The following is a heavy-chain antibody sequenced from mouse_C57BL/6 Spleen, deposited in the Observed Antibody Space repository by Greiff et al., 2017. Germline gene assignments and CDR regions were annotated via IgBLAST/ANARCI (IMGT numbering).Heavy chain of an antibody. CDR1: GYTFTSYW. D-gene: IGHD1-1*01. V-gene: IGHV1-52*01. J-gene: IGHJ4*01. Sequence: VQLQQPGAELVRPGSSVKLSCKASGYTFTSYWMHWVKQRPIQGLEWIGNIDPSDSETHYNQKFKDKATLTVDKSSSTAYMQLSSLTSEDSAVYYCAREVTTVDAMDYWGQGTSVTVSS. CDR2: IDPSDSET. CDR3: AREVTTVDAMDY.